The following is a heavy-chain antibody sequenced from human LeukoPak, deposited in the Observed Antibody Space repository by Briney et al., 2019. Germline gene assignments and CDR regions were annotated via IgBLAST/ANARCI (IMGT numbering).Heavy chain of an antibody. Sequence: ASVKVSCKASGYTFTNYAMYWVRQAPGQRLEWMGWINAGNGNTKYSQKFLGRVTITSDTSANTVYMELSSLRSEDTAVYYCARGDFYYDSSDPWGQGTLVTVSS. J-gene: IGHJ5*02. CDR3: ARGDFYYDSSDP. D-gene: IGHD3-22*01. CDR1: GYTFTNYA. V-gene: IGHV1-3*01. CDR2: INAGNGNT.